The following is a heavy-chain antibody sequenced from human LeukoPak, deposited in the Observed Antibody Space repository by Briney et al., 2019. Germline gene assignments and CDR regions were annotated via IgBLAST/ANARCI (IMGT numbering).Heavy chain of an antibody. Sequence: PSETLSLTCGVFGGSLSGYYWCWIRQSPGKGLEWIGEINHSGSTNSNPSLKNRVTLSVDMSKNQFSLKLSSVTAADTAVYYCMRGRRYTSSWSPFYYYMDVWGKGTTVTVSS. CDR2: INHSGST. D-gene: IGHD6-13*01. CDR1: GGSLSGYY. J-gene: IGHJ6*03. V-gene: IGHV4-34*01. CDR3: MRGRRYTSSWSPFYYYMDV.